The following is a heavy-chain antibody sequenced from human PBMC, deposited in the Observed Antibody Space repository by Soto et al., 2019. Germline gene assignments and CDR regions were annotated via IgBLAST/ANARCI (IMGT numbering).Heavy chain of an antibody. V-gene: IGHV1-18*01. J-gene: IGHJ6*02. CDR2: ISAYNGNT. CDR3: ARRRLIVVAPAANTPGHYYYGMDV. CDR1: GYTFTSYG. D-gene: IGHD2-2*01. Sequence: QVQLVQSGAEVKKPGASVKVSCKASGYTFTSYGISWVRQAPGQGLEWMGWISAYNGNTNYAQKLQGRVTMTTDTSMSTAYMELRSLRADDTAVYYCARRRLIVVAPAANTPGHYYYGMDVWGQGTTLTVSS.